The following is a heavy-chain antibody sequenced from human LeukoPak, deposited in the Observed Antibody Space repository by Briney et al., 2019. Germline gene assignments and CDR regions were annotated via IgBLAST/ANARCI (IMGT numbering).Heavy chain of an antibody. Sequence: GGSLRLSCAASGFTFSNYYMSWIRQAPGKGLEWVSHISTSGSTIYYADSVKGRFTISRDNAKNSLYLQMNSLRAEDTAVYYCTTDTPPPRDPLLYRYEDLYYYYYYMDVWGKGTTVTVSS. CDR2: ISTSGSTI. CDR1: GFTFSNYY. V-gene: IGHV3-11*04. D-gene: IGHD2-2*02. CDR3: TTDTPPPRDPLLYRYEDLYYYYYYMDV. J-gene: IGHJ6*03.